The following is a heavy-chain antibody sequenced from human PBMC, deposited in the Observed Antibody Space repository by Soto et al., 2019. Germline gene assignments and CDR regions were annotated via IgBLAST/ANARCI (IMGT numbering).Heavy chain of an antibody. V-gene: IGHV3-30*03. CDR1: GFTFRNSG. CDR2: VSFDGTDQ. J-gene: IGHJ4*02. CDR3: ARTRGGDSTGSFAY. Sequence: QVQLVQSGGGVVQPGRSLRLSCAASGFTFRNSGMHWIRQAPGKGLEWVSLVSFDGTDQYYADSVKGRFTISRDNFKNTRDRQMNSLRAEDTAVYYCARTRGGDSTGSFAYWGLGTLVTVSS. D-gene: IGHD2-21*02.